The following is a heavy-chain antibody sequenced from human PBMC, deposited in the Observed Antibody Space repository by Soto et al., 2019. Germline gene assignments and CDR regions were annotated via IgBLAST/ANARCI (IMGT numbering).Heavy chain of an antibody. J-gene: IGHJ4*02. Sequence: QVQLVESGGGVVQPGGSLRLSCEASGFTFSIYGMHWVRQAPGKGLEWVAVISFDGRNTHHADAVKGRFAISRDNSKNTFYLQMNSLRAEDTAVYYCASPPQDYYSRGWFDTDYWGQGTLVTVSS. D-gene: IGHD6-19*01. CDR1: GFTFSIYG. V-gene: IGHV3-30*03. CDR3: ASPPQDYYSRGWFDTDY. CDR2: ISFDGRNT.